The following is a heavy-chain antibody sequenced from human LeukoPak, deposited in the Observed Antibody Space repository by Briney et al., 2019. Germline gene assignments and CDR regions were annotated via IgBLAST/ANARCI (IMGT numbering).Heavy chain of an antibody. CDR3: ATLPLYYYDSSGYWRDWFDP. CDR2: FDPEDGET. J-gene: IGHJ5*02. Sequence: GASVTVSFKVSGYTLTELSMHWVRQAPGKGLEWMGGFDPEDGETIYAQKFQGRVTMTDDTSTDTAYMELSSLRSEDTAVYYCATLPLYYYDSSGYWRDWFDPGGQGTLVTVSA. D-gene: IGHD3-22*01. CDR1: GYTLTELS. V-gene: IGHV1-24*01.